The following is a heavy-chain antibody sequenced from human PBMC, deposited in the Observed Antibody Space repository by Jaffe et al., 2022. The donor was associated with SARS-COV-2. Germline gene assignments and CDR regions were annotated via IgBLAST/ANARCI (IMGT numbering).Heavy chain of an antibody. CDR2: IIPVFGKA. V-gene: IGHV1-69*01. CDR1: GGTFNNYA. Sequence: QVQLVQSGAEVKKPGSSVKVSCKASGGTFNNYAISWVRQAPGQGLEWMGGIIPVFGKANYVQKFQGRVTITADESASTAYMELSSLKFEDTAVYYCARDVRPFDNDGPFDFWGQGTLVTVSS. D-gene: IGHD1-1*01. J-gene: IGHJ4*02. CDR3: ARDVRPFDNDGPFDF.